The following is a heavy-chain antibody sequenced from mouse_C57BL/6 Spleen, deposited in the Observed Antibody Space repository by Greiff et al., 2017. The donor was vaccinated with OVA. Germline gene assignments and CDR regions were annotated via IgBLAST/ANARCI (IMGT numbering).Heavy chain of an antibody. J-gene: IGHJ4*01. CDR3: AREGGDYDDFPYAMDY. V-gene: IGHV5-4*01. Sequence: EVKVVESGGGLVKPGGSLKLSCAASGFTFSSYAMSWVRQTPEKRLEWVATISDGGSYTSYPDNVKGRFTISRDNAKNNLYLQMSHLKSEDTAMYYCAREGGDYDDFPYAMDYWGQGTSVTVSS. D-gene: IGHD2-4*01. CDR2: ISDGGSYT. CDR1: GFTFSSYA.